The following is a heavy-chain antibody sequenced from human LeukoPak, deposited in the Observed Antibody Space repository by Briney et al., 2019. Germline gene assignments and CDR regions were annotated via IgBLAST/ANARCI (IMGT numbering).Heavy chain of an antibody. V-gene: IGHV1-69*04. D-gene: IGHD6-13*01. CDR2: IIPILGIA. Sequence: SVKVSCKASGGTFTSYAISWVRQAPGQGLEWMGRIIPILGIANYAQKFQGRVTITADKSTSTAYMELSSLRAEDTAVYYRARDHESAAAGTAAWGQGTLVTVSS. J-gene: IGHJ5*02. CDR3: ARDHESAAAGTAA. CDR1: GGTFTSYA.